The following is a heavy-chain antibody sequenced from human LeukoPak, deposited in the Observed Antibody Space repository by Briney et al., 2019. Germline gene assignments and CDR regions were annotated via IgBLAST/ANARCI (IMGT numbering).Heavy chain of an antibody. Sequence: PGGSLRLSCAASGFTVSSKYMSWVRQAPGKGLEWVSVIYSGGNTYYADSVKGRFTISRDNSKNTLFLQMDSLRADDTAVYYCARGGRAGWSGSYEDSFDIWGQGTMVTVSS. CDR2: IYSGGNT. CDR3: ARGGRAGWSGSYEDSFDI. V-gene: IGHV3-53*01. D-gene: IGHD1-26*01. J-gene: IGHJ3*02. CDR1: GFTVSSKY.